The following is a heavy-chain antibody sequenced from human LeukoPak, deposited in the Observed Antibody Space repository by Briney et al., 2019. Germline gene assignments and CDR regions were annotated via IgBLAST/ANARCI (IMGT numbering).Heavy chain of an antibody. CDR3: ARGYYDSSGYSNTFDI. D-gene: IGHD3-22*01. CDR1: GGSISSSH. Sequence: PSETLSLTCTVSGGSISSSHWSWIRQPPGKRLEWIGYIYYSGNTNYNPSLQSRVTISVDTSKNQSSLNLNSVTAADTAVYYCARGYYDSSGYSNTFDIWGQGTMVTVSS. V-gene: IGHV4-59*01. CDR2: IYYSGNT. J-gene: IGHJ3*02.